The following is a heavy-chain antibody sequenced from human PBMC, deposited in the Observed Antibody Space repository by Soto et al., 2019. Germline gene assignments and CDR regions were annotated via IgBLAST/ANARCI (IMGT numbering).Heavy chain of an antibody. CDR2: ISYDGSNK. Sequence: HPGGSLRLSCAASGFTFSSYGMHWVRQAPGKGLEWVAVISYDGSNKYYADSVKGRFTISRDNSKNTLYLQMNSLRAEDTAVYYCAKDQDGSGWPHFDYWGQGTLVTVSS. CDR3: AKDQDGSGWPHFDY. CDR1: GFTFSSYG. D-gene: IGHD6-19*01. V-gene: IGHV3-30*18. J-gene: IGHJ4*02.